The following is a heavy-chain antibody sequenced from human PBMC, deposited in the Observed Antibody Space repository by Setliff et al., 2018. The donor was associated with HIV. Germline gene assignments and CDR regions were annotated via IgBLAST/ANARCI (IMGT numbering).Heavy chain of an antibody. D-gene: IGHD3-3*01. CDR2: IYYSGST. CDR1: GGSISSGSYY. J-gene: IGHJ3*02. V-gene: IGHV4-31*03. Sequence: PSETLSLTCTVSGGSISSGSYYWSWIRQHPGKGLEWIGYIYYSGSTYYNPSLQSRVTMSVDMSKNQFSLKLSSVTAADTAIYYCARDRSGTSYAGDDAFDIWGQGTMVTVSS. CDR3: ARDRSGTSYAGDDAFDI.